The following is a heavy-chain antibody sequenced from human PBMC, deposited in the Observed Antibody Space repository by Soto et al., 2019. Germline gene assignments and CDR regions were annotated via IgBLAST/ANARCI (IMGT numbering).Heavy chain of an antibody. V-gene: IGHV4-31*03. CDR1: GGSISSGGYY. D-gene: IGHD7-27*01. Sequence: SETLSLTCTVSGGSISSGGYYGSWIRQHPGKGLEWIGYIYYSGSTYYNPSLKSRVTISVDTSKNQFSLKLSSVTAADTAVYYCAREIVTGEGGGMDVWGQGSTVTVSS. CDR3: AREIVTGEGGGMDV. J-gene: IGHJ6*02. CDR2: IYYSGST.